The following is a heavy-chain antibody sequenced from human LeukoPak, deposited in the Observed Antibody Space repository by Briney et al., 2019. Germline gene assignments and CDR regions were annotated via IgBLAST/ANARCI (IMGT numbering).Heavy chain of an antibody. CDR1: GGSFSGYH. J-gene: IGHJ6*03. V-gene: IGHV4-34*01. CDR3: ARGRHDITMIVVVMTSVSYYFDV. D-gene: IGHD3-22*01. CDR2: INPRGST. Sequence: SETLSLTCAVYGGSFSGYHWTWIRQSPGKGREWIGDINPRGSTYYNPSLKSRLTISVDTSKNQFSLKLRSVTAADTAVYYCARGRHDITMIVVVMTSVSYYFDVWGKGTTVTVS.